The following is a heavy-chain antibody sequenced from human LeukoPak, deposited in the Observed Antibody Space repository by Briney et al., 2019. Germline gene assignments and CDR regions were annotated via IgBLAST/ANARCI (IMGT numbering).Heavy chain of an antibody. CDR3: ASGDSSGHYRLPTEAY. V-gene: IGHV5-51*01. D-gene: IGHD3-22*01. CDR1: GYSYTTYW. CDR2: IYPVDSET. J-gene: IGHJ4*02. Sequence: GESLKISCKGSGYSYTTYWIGWVRQMPGKGLELMVIIYPVDSETKYSPSFEGQVSISADKSINTAYLQWSNLRASDSAMYYCASGDSSGHYRLPTEAYWGQGTLVTVSS.